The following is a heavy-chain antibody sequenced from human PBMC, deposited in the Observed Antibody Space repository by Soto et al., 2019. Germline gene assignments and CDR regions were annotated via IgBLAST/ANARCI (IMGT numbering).Heavy chain of an antibody. CDR1: GFTFSIYA. D-gene: IGHD6-25*01. CDR2: ISSSSSYI. J-gene: IGHJ4*02. Sequence: GGSLRLSCSASGFTFSIYAMHWVRQAPGKGLEWVSSISSSSSYIYYADSVKGRFTISRDNAKNSLYLQMNSLRAEDTAVYYCTRSPGGGFFASWGQGTLVTVSS. CDR3: TRSPGGGFFAS. V-gene: IGHV3-21*04.